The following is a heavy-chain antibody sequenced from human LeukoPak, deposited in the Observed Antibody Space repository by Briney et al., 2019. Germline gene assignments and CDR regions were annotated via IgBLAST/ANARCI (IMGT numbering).Heavy chain of an antibody. CDR2: MNPNSGNT. Sequence: ASVTVSCKASGYTFTSYDINWVRQATGQGLEWMGWMNPNSGNTGYAQKFKGRVTMTRDTSISTAYMELSSLRSEDTAVYYCASHLSRFATRMSGYYYGMDVWGQGTTVTVSS. CDR1: GYTFTSYD. J-gene: IGHJ6*02. V-gene: IGHV1-8*01. CDR3: ASHLSRFATRMSGYYYGMDV. D-gene: IGHD3-10*01.